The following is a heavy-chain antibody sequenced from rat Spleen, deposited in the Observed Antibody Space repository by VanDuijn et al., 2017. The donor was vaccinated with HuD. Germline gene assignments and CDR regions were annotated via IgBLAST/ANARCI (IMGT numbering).Heavy chain of an antibody. V-gene: IGHV5-25*01. CDR1: GFTFSDYY. J-gene: IGHJ3*01. CDR3: ATGLFPRAAIFAH. Sequence: EVQLVESDGGLVQPGRSLKLSCAASGFTFSDYYMAWIRQAPGKGLEWVASMSPSGGNTYYRDSVQGRFIISRDNAKSPLYLQIDSLRSEDTATYYCATGLFPRAAIFAHWGQGTLVTVSS. CDR2: MSPSGGNT. D-gene: IGHD1-2*01.